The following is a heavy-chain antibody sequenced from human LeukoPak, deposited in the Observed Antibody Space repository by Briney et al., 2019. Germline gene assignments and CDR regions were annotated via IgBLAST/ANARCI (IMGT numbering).Heavy chain of an antibody. J-gene: IGHJ4*02. Sequence: GASVKVSCKASGYTFTSYDINWVRQAPGQGPEWMGWISTYNGNTKYAQKFQGRVTMTTDTSTSTAYMELRSLRSDDTAVYYCARDEDYGIFVNIDYWGQGTLVTVSS. CDR1: GYTFTSYD. V-gene: IGHV1-18*01. CDR3: ARDEDYGIFVNIDY. D-gene: IGHD4-17*01. CDR2: ISTYNGNT.